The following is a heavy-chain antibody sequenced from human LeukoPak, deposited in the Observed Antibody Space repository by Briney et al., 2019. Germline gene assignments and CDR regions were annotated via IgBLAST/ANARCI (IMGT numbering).Heavy chain of an antibody. CDR2: IYSDNT. CDR1: GFTVSSNS. V-gene: IGHV3-66*03. J-gene: IGHJ4*02. CDR3: ARTPYYYDSSGSTYFDY. D-gene: IGHD3-22*01. Sequence: GGSLRLSCTVSGFTVSSNSMSWVRQAPGKGLEWVSFIYSDNTHYSDSVKGRFTISRDNSKNTLYLQMNSLRAEDTAVYYCARTPYYYDSSGSTYFDYWGQGTLVTVSS.